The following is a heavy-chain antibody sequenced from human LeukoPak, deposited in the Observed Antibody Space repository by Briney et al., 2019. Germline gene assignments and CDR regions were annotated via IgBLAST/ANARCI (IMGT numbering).Heavy chain of an antibody. Sequence: PGGSLRLSCAASGFTFSSYGMHWVRQAPGKGLEWVAFIRYDGSNKYYADSVKGRFTISRDNSKNTLYLQMNSLRAEDTAVYYCARGAGYSSGWLRKNDASDIWGQGTMVTVSS. J-gene: IGHJ3*02. D-gene: IGHD6-19*01. CDR1: GFTFSSYG. CDR3: ARGAGYSSGWLRKNDASDI. V-gene: IGHV3-30*02. CDR2: IRYDGSNK.